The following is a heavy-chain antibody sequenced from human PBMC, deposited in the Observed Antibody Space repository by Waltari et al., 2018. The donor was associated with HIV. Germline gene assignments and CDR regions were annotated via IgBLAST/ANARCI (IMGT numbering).Heavy chain of an antibody. J-gene: IGHJ6*02. Sequence: EVQLVESGGGLVKPGGSLRLSCAATGFTCSRYRMNWVRQAPVKGLDWVSSISSSSSYIYYADSVKGRFTISRDNAKNSLFLQMNILRAEDTAVYYCACLPAATYGMDVWGQGTTVTVSS. CDR2: ISSSSSYI. D-gene: IGHD2-2*01. V-gene: IGHV3-21*06. CDR1: GFTCSRYR. CDR3: ACLPAATYGMDV.